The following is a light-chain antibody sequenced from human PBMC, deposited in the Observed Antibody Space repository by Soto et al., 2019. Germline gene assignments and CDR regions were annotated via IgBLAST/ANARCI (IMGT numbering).Light chain of an antibody. J-gene: IGKJ4*01. CDR3: QQYATSPRT. CDR1: QSVNSNY. Sequence: EIVLTQSPGTLSLSPGERATLSCRASQSVNSNYFAWYQQRPGQAPRLLIFGASSRPTVIPDRFSGGGSGTVFTLTISRLEPEDFAVYFCQQYATSPRTFGGGTKVASK. V-gene: IGKV3-20*01. CDR2: GAS.